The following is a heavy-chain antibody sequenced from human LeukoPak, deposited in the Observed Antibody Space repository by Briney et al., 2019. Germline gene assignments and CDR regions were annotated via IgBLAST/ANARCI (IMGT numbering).Heavy chain of an antibody. Sequence: GASVKVSCKASGYTFTGYYIHWVRQAPGQGLEWMGWINPNSGGTKYAQKFQGRVTMTRDTSINTAYMELSRLRSDDTAVYYCARYVVVPATMVRWFDPWGQGTLVTVSS. V-gene: IGHV1-2*02. CDR2: INPNSGGT. CDR1: GYTFTGYY. J-gene: IGHJ5*02. D-gene: IGHD2-2*01. CDR3: ARYVVVPATMVRWFDP.